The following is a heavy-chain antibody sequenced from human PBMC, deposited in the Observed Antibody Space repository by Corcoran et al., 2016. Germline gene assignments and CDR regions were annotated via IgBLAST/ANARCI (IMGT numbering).Heavy chain of an antibody. CDR1: GFTFSSYG. V-gene: IGHV3-30*18. CDR3: AKEEESQYYDFWSGYSYYGMDV. CDR2: ISYDGSNK. Sequence: QVQLVESGGGVVQPGRSLRLSCAASGFTFSSYGMHWVRQAPGKGLEWVAVISYDGSNKYYADSVKGRFTISRDNSKNTLYLQMNSLRAEETAVYYCAKEEESQYYDFWSGYSYYGMDVWGQGTTVTVSS. J-gene: IGHJ6*02. D-gene: IGHD3-3*01.